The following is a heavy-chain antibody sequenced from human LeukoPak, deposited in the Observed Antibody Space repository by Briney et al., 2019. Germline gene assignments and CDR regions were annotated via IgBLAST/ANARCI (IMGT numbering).Heavy chain of an antibody. D-gene: IGHD6-13*01. CDR3: ARDLGTIPQFYSSPHWYFDL. J-gene: IGHJ2*01. V-gene: IGHV4-38-2*02. CDR1: GYSISSGYY. Sequence: SETLSLTCTVSGYSISSGYYWGWIRQPPGKGLEWIGSIYHSGSTYYNPSLKSRVTISVDTSKNQFSLKLSSVTAADTAVYYCARDLGTIPQFYSSPHWYFDLWGRGTLVTVSS. CDR2: IYHSGST.